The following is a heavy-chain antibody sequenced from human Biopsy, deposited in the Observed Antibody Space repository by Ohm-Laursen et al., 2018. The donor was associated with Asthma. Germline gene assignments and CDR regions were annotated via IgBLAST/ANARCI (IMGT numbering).Heavy chain of an antibody. CDR1: GFTFSRYG. V-gene: IGHV3-30*03. Sequence: SSLRLSCTAPGFTFSRYGMHWVRQAPGKGLEWVAVVSYDGSNKYYGDSVQGRFTISRDNSKNTLYLQMNSLTTADTAVYYCARSKVAGRSYYFDYWGQGTLVTVSS. J-gene: IGHJ4*02. CDR2: VSYDGSNK. D-gene: IGHD6-19*01. CDR3: ARSKVAGRSYYFDY.